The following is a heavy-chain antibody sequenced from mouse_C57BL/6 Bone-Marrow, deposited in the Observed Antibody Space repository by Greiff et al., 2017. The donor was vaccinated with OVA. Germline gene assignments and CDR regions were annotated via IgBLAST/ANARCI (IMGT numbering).Heavy chain of an antibody. V-gene: IGHV1-42*01. Sequence: VHVKQSGPELVKPGASVKISCKASGYSFTGYYMNWVKQSPEKSLEWIGEINPSTGVPPSHQKFKAKATLTVDKSSSTAYMQLKSLTSEDSAVYDGARGGTSPFAYGGQGTLVTVSA. D-gene: IGHD4-1*01. CDR1: GYSFTGYY. CDR2: INPSTGVP. CDR3: ARGGTSPFAY. J-gene: IGHJ3*01.